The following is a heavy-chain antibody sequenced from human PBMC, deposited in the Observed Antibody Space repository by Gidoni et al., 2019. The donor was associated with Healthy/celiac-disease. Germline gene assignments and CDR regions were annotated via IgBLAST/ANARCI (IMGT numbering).Heavy chain of an antibody. CDR1: GFPFISYA. D-gene: IGHD6-19*01. CDR2: ISYDGSNK. V-gene: IGHV3-30-3*01. CDR3: ARDHIAVAGHYYYYYMDV. J-gene: IGHJ6*03. Sequence: QVQLVESGGGVVQPGRSLRLSCAASGFPFISYAMNWVRQAPGKGLEWVAVISYDGSNKYYADSVKGRFTISRDNSKNTLYLQRNSLRAEDTAVYYCARDHIAVAGHYYYYYMDVWGKGTTVTVSS.